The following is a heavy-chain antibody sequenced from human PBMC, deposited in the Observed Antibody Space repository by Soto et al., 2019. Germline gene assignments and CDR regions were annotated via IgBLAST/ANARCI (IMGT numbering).Heavy chain of an antibody. D-gene: IGHD3-3*01. CDR2: INHSGST. Sequence: SETLSLTCAVYGWSFSGYYWSWIRQPPGKGLEWIGEINHSGSTNYNPSLKSRVTISVDTSKNQFSLKLSSVTAADTAVYYCARMSRNDFWSGYFRNWFDPWGQGTLVTVSS. V-gene: IGHV4-34*01. CDR1: GWSFSGYY. CDR3: ARMSRNDFWSGYFRNWFDP. J-gene: IGHJ5*02.